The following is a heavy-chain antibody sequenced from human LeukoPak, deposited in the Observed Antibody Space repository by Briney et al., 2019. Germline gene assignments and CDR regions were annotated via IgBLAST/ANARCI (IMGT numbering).Heavy chain of an antibody. CDR2: IYYSGST. CDR3: ARHRYYYDSSGYYYQP. V-gene: IGHV4-59*01. CDR1: GVTISSYY. J-gene: IGHJ5*02. D-gene: IGHD3-22*01. Sequence: SETLSLTCTVSGVTISSYYWVWIRQPPGKGLEWIGYIYYSGSTNYNPSLKSRVTISVDTSKNQFSLRLSSVTAADTAVYYCARHRYYYDSSGYYYQPWGQGTLVTVSS.